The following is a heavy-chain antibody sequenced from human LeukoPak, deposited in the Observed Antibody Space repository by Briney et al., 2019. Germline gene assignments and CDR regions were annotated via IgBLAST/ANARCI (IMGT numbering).Heavy chain of an antibody. CDR2: INHSGST. CDR3: ARGRWWVRGVPDNWFDP. V-gene: IGHV4-34*01. CDR1: GGSFSGYY. J-gene: IGHJ5*02. D-gene: IGHD3-10*01. Sequence: SETLSLTCAVYGGSFSGYYWSWIRQPPGKGLEWIGEINHSGSTNYHPSLKSRGTISVDTSKNQFSLKLSSVPAADTAVYYCARGRWWVRGVPDNWFDPWGQGTLVTVSS.